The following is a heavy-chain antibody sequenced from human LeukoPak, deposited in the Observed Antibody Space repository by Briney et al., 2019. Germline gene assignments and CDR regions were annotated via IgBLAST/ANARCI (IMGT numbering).Heavy chain of an antibody. J-gene: IGHJ3*02. Sequence: ASVKVSCKVSGYTLTELSMRWVRQAPGKGLEWMGGFDPEDGETIYAQKFQGRVTMTRDTSTSTVYMELSSLRSEDTAVYYCARVYRRYYDFWSGYFGGDAFDIWGQGTMVTVSS. D-gene: IGHD3-3*01. CDR3: ARVYRRYYDFWSGYFGGDAFDI. CDR2: FDPEDGET. V-gene: IGHV1-24*01. CDR1: GYTLTELS.